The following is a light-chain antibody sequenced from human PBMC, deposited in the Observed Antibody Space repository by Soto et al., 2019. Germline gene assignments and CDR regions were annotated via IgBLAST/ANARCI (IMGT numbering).Light chain of an antibody. J-gene: IGLJ1*01. CDR2: NNN. CDR1: SSNIGTNA. CDR3: AAWDDSLNGYV. V-gene: IGLV1-44*01. Sequence: QSVLTQPPSASGTPGQRVTISCSGGSSNIGTNAVNWYQQLPGTAPKLLIYNNNQRPSGVPDRFSGSKSGTSASLAISGRQSEDDADYYCAAWDDSLNGYVFGTGTKLTVL.